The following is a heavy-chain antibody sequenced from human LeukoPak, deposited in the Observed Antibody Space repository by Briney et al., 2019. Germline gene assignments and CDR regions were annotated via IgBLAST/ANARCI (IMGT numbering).Heavy chain of an antibody. CDR3: ARITYYYGSGTEHDAFDI. J-gene: IGHJ3*02. CDR1: GFTFSSYE. CDR2: ISSSGSTI. Sequence: GGSLRLSCAASGFTFSSYEMNWVRQAPGKGLEWVSYISSSGSTIYYADSVKGRFTISRDNAKNSLYLQMNSLRAEDTAVYYCARITYYYGSGTEHDAFDIWGQGTMVTVSS. D-gene: IGHD3-10*01. V-gene: IGHV3-48*03.